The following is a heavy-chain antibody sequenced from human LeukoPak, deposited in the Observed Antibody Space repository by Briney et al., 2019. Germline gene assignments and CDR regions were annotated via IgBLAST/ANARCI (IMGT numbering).Heavy chain of an antibody. J-gene: IGHJ4*02. D-gene: IGHD3-22*01. V-gene: IGHV1-2*02. CDR2: INPNSGGT. Sequence: ASVRVSCKASGYTFTGYYMHWVRQAPGQGLEWMGWINPNSGGTNYAQKFQGRVTMTRNTSISTAYMELSSLRSEDTAVYYCARERYYDSSGYYGDLDYWGQGTLVTVSS. CDR3: ARERYYDSSGYYGDLDY. CDR1: GYTFTGYY.